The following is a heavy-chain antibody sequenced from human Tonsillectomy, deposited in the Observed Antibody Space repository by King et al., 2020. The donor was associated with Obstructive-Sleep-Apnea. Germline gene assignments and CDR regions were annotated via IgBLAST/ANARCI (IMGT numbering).Heavy chain of an antibody. Sequence: VQLQQWGAGLLKPSETLSLTCAVYGGSFSGYYWSWIRQPPGKGLEWIGEINHSGSTNYNPSLKSRVTISVDTSKNQFSLKLSSVTAADTAVYYCARASSWWSRNFDYWGQGTLVTVSS. D-gene: IGHD6-13*01. CDR2: INHSGST. CDR3: ARASSWWSRNFDY. V-gene: IGHV4-34*01. CDR1: GGSFSGYY. J-gene: IGHJ4*02.